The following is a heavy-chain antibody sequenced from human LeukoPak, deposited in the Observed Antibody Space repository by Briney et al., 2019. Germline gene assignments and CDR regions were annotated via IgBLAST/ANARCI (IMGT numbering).Heavy chain of an antibody. D-gene: IGHD2-21*02. J-gene: IGHJ4*02. CDR2: ISSSSSTI. Sequence: GGSLRLSCAASGFTLSSYSMNWVRQAPGKGLEWVSYISSSSSTIYYADSVKGRFTISRDNAKNSLYLQMNSLRDEDTAVYCARDQDYGDLDYWGQGTLVTVSS. CDR1: GFTLSSYS. CDR3: ARDQDYGDLDY. V-gene: IGHV3-48*02.